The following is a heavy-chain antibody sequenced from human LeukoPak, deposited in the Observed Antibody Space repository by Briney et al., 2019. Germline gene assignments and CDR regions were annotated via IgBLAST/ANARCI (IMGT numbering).Heavy chain of an antibody. CDR2: ISAYNGNT. CDR3: ARDQTYYGSGSYYGY. D-gene: IGHD3-10*01. Sequence: ASVKVSCKASGYTFTSYGISCVRQAPGQGLEWMGWISAYNGNTNYAQKLQGRVTMTTDTSTSTAYMELRSLRSDDTAVYYCARDQTYYGSGSYYGYWGQGTLVTVST. CDR1: GYTFTSYG. J-gene: IGHJ4*02. V-gene: IGHV1-18*01.